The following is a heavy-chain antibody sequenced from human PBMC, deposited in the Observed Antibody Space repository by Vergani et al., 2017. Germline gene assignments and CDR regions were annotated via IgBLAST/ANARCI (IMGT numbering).Heavy chain of an antibody. V-gene: IGHV1-2*02. CDR2: INPNSGGT. J-gene: IGHJ4*02. CDR1: GGTFSSYA. CDR3: ARGPLAAAVNY. Sequence: QVQLVQSGAEVKKPGSSVKVSCKASGGTFSSYAISWVRQAPGQGLEWMGWINPNSGGTNYAQKFQGRVTMTRDTSISTAYMELSRLRSDDTAVYYCARGPLAAAVNYWGQGTLVTVSS. D-gene: IGHD6-13*01.